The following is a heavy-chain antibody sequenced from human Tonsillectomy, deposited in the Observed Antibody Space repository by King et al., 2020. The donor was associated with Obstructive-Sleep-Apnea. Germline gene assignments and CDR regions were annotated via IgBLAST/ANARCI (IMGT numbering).Heavy chain of an antibody. D-gene: IGHD6-13*01. CDR1: GFTFSSYG. J-gene: IGHJ4*02. V-gene: IGHV3-23*04. CDR3: ARDESGYTRFQDY. Sequence: VQLVESGGGLVQPGGSLRLSCAASGFTFSSYGMGWVRQAPGKGLEWVSVISGSDGSTFYADCVEGRFTISRDNSKNTLYLQMNSLRAEDTAISYCARDESGYTRFQDYWGQGALVTVSS. CDR2: ISGSDGST.